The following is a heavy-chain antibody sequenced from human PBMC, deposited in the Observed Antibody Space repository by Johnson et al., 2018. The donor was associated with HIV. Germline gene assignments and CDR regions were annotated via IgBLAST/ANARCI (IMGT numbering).Heavy chain of an antibody. CDR2: ISYDGSNK. CDR3: ARDAPDSGSYHAVDS. J-gene: IGHJ3*02. Sequence: QMQLVESGGGVVQPGRSLRLSCAASEFSFSTYALHWVRQAPGKGLEWVAVISYDGSNKYYADSVKGRFTISRDNSKNTLYLQMNSLRAEDTAVYYCARDAPDSGSYHAVDSWGQGTMVTVSS. V-gene: IGHV3-30*04. D-gene: IGHD1-26*01. CDR1: EFSFSTYA.